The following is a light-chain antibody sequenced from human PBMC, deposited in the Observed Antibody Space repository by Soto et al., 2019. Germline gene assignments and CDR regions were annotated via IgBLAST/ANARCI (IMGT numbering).Light chain of an antibody. Sequence: EIVMTQSPATLSVSPGERATLPCRASQSVSTNVAWYQQKPGQAPRLLFYGASKRATDVPPRFSGRGSGTKFTLTISSLQSEDFAAYYCQQYSDWPRTFGQGTKLEIK. J-gene: IGKJ2*01. CDR2: GAS. V-gene: IGKV3-15*01. CDR3: QQYSDWPRT. CDR1: QSVSTN.